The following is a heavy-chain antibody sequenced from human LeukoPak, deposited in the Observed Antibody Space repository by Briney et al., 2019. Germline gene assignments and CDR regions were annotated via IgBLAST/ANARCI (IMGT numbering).Heavy chain of an antibody. CDR3: AKRGYCSVASCSQTPYYFDH. CDR2: ISDFDEKT. V-gene: IGHV3-23*01. D-gene: IGHD2-15*01. J-gene: IGHJ4*02. Sequence: GGSLRLSCAASGFTFSSYAMSWVRQAPGKGLKWVSSISDFDEKTYYADSVKGRFTMSRDNSRNTLYLQMNNLRAEDTAVYYCAKRGYCSVASCSQTPYYFDHWGQGTLVTVSS. CDR1: GFTFSSYA.